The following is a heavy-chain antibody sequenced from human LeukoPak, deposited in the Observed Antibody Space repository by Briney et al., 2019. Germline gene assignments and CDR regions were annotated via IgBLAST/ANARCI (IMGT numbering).Heavy chain of an antibody. Sequence: PSETLSLTCAVYGGSFSGYYWSWIRQHPGKGLEWIGYIYYSGSTYNNPSLKSRVTISVDTSKNQFSLKLSSVTAADTAVYYCARDVRRSMITIFGDINWFDPWGQGTLVTVSS. CDR2: IYYSGST. CDR1: GGSFSGYY. V-gene: IGHV4-31*11. CDR3: ARDVRRSMITIFGDINWFDP. D-gene: IGHD3-3*01. J-gene: IGHJ5*02.